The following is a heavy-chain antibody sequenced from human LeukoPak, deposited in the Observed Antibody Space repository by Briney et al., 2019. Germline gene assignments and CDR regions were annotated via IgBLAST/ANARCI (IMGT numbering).Heavy chain of an antibody. CDR2: IIPIFGTA. Sequence: ASVKVSCKASGGIFSSYAISWVRQAPGQGLEWMGGIIPIFGTANYAQKFQGRVTITADESTSTAYMELSSLRSEDTAVYYCARVGDFWSGYPQRNWFDPWGQGTLVSVSS. CDR3: ARVGDFWSGYPQRNWFDP. J-gene: IGHJ5*02. CDR1: GGIFSSYA. V-gene: IGHV1-69*13. D-gene: IGHD3-3*01.